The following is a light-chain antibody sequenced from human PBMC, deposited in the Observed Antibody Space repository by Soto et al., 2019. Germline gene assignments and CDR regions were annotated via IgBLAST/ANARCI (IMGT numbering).Light chain of an antibody. Sequence: QSVLTQPPSASGSPGQSVTISCTGTSSDVGGYKYVSWYQQHPGKAPKLMIYDVSNRPSGVSNRFSGSKSGNTASLTISGLQAEDETDYYCSSYTSSGTVVFGGGTKLTVL. V-gene: IGLV2-14*01. CDR2: DVS. J-gene: IGLJ3*02. CDR1: SSDVGGYKY. CDR3: SSYTSSGTVV.